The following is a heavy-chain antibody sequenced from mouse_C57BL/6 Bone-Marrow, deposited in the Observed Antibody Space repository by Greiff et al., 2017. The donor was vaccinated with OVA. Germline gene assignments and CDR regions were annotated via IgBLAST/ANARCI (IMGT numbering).Heavy chain of an antibody. Sequence: VQLQESGADLARPGASVKMSCKASGYTFTSYTMHWVKQRPGQGLEWIGYINPSSGYTKYNQKFKDKATLTADKSSSTAYMQLSSLTSEDSAVYYCARGGRYCYDCWGQGTALTVSS. CDR3: ARGGRYCYDC. CDR2: INPSSGYT. CDR1: GYTFTSYT. J-gene: IGHJ2*01. V-gene: IGHV1-4*01.